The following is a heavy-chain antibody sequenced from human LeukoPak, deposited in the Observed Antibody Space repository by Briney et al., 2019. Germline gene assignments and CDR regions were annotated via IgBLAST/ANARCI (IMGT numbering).Heavy chain of an antibody. CDR2: ISYDGSNK. CDR3: ARESGSVTSEVDFDY. J-gene: IGHJ4*02. V-gene: IGHV3-30*03. Sequence: GGSLRLSCAVSGFTFQTFGMHWVRQAPGKGLEWVAVISYDGSNKYYADSLKGRFTISRDNSKNTLYLQMNSLRAEDTAVYYCARESGSVTSEVDFDYWGQGTLVTVSS. CDR1: GFTFQTFG. D-gene: IGHD4-17*01.